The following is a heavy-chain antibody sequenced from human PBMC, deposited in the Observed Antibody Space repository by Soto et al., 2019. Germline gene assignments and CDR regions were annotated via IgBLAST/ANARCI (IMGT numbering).Heavy chain of an antibody. J-gene: IGHJ4*02. CDR1: GGSISSGNYF. CDR3: ARDQYNGYQCDS. CDR2: IYHSGST. Sequence: SETLSLTCTVSGGSISSGNYFWSWIRQRPGKGLEWVGYIYHSGSTYYNPSLRSRVTLSVDTSNNRFSLKLSSVTAADTAVYFCARDQYNGYQCDSWGQGAMVVVSS. V-gene: IGHV4-31*03. D-gene: IGHD5-12*01.